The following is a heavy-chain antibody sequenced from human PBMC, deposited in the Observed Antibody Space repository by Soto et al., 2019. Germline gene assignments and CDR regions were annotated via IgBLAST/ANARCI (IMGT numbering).Heavy chain of an antibody. CDR2: IYWDDDK. Sequence: GSGPTLVNPTQTLTLTCTFSGFSLSTSGVGVGWIRQPPEKALEWLALIYWDDDKRYSPSLKSRLTITKDTSKKQVVVTMTNMDPVDTGTYYCVRRYCSGGSCYGGRFDPWGQGTRVTVSS. V-gene: IGHV2-5*04. CDR3: VRRYCSGGSCYGGRFDP. D-gene: IGHD2-15*01. J-gene: IGHJ5*02. CDR1: GFSLSTSGVG.